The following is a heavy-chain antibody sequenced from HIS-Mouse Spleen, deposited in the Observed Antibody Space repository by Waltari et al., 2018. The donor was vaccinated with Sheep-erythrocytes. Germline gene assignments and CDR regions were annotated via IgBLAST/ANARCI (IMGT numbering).Heavy chain of an antibody. CDR2: IYYSGST. J-gene: IGHJ5*02. CDR3: ARVPPGYYDFWSGPTGPRWFDP. CDR1: GGSISSSSYY. D-gene: IGHD3-3*01. V-gene: IGHV4-39*07. Sequence: QLQLQESGPGLVKPSETLSLTCTVSGGSISSSSYYWGWIRQPPGKGLEWIGSIYYSGSTYSNPSLKGRVTISVDTSKNQFSLKLSSVTAADTAVYYCARVPPGYYDFWSGPTGPRWFDPWGQGTLVTVSS.